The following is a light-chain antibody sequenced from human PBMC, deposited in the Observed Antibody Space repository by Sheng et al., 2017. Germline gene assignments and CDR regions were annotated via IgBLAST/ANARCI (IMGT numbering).Light chain of an antibody. CDR2: AAS. V-gene: IGKV3D-15*01. Sequence: EIEMTQSPATLSVSPGERVTLSCRASQGIGNNLAWYQQRPGQVPRLLIYAASRRATGIPARFSGSGSGTEFTLTISSLQSEDFAVYYCQQNNNWPPWTFGQGTRVEIK. CDR3: QQNNNWPPWT. J-gene: IGKJ1*01. CDR1: QGIGNN.